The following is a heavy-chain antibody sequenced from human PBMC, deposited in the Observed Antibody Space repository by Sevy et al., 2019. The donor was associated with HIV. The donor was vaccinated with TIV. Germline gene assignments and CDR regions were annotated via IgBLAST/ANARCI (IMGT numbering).Heavy chain of an antibody. J-gene: IGHJ3*02. Sequence: GGSLRLSCAASGFTFSNFAMSWVRQAPGKGLEWVSTISGSADRTYYADSVKGRSTISRDNSKNTVHLQMNSLRAEDTAVYYCADHGSYVGGDFDIWGQGIMVTVSS. CDR1: GFTFSNFA. CDR3: ADHGSYVGGDFDI. CDR2: ISGSADRT. V-gene: IGHV3-23*01. D-gene: IGHD1-26*01.